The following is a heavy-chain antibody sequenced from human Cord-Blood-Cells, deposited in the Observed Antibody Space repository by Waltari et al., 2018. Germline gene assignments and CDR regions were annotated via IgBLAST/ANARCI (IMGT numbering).Heavy chain of an antibody. CDR3: ARTDSSSSGFYYYGMDV. J-gene: IGHJ6*02. D-gene: IGHD6-6*01. CDR2: ISAYNGNT. Sequence: QVQLVQSGAEVKKPGASVKVSCKASGYTFTSYGISWVRQAPGQGLEWMGWISAYNGNTNYAQKLQGRVTMTTDTSTSTAYIELRSLRSDDTAGYYCARTDSSSSGFYYYGMDVWGQGTTVTVSS. V-gene: IGHV1-18*01. CDR1: GYTFTSYG.